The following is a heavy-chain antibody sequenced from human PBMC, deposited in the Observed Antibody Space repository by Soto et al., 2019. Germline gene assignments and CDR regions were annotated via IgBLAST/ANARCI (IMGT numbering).Heavy chain of an antibody. V-gene: IGHV3-23*01. J-gene: IGHJ4*02. Sequence: GGSVRLSCAASGFNVGAFAVNWVRQAPGKGLEWVSGISVSDAFIYYADSVRGRFSISRDASENILYLQMNSLRVDDTALYYCTRETVASITGLDYWGPGTLVTVSS. D-gene: IGHD1-20*01. CDR3: TRETVASITGLDY. CDR1: GFNVGAFA. CDR2: ISVSDAFI.